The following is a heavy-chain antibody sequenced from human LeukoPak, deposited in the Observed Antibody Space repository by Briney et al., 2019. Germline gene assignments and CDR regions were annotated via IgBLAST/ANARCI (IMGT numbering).Heavy chain of an antibody. CDR2: IRGSGETT. D-gene: IGHD3/OR15-3a*01. J-gene: IGHJ4*02. Sequence: GGSLRLSCAASGFTFSGSAMHWVRQAPGKGLEWVSGIRGSGETTYYAESVKGRFTIQRDNSKNTLHLQMNSLRAEDTALYYCAKDLSSGTGRGFDYWGQGTLVTVSS. CDR3: AKDLSSGTGRGFDY. V-gene: IGHV3-23*01. CDR1: GFTFSGSA.